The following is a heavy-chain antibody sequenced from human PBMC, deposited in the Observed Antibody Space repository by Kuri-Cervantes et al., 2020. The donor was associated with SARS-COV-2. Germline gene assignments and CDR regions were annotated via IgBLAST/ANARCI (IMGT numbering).Heavy chain of an antibody. J-gene: IGHJ6*04. Sequence: LRLSCSVSGGSISSGNYYWSWIRQPAGKGLEWIGRLNNRGSTNYNLSLTSRVTMSVYTSKIQFSLNLSSVTAADTAVYYCARQSSTRRYYDFWTGDMDVWGKGTTVTVSS. D-gene: IGHD3-3*01. CDR1: GGSISSGNYY. CDR2: LNNRGST. CDR3: ARQSSTRRYYDFWTGDMDV. V-gene: IGHV4-61*02.